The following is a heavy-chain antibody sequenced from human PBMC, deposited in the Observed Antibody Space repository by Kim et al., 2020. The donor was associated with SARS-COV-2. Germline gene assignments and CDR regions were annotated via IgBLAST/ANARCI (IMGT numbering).Heavy chain of an antibody. D-gene: IGHD3-22*01. CDR3: ARGEGYYQTLEYFQH. J-gene: IGHJ1*01. V-gene: IGHV4-31*01. Sequence: NPSLKSQVTISVDTSKNQFSLKLSSVTAADTAVYYCARGEGYYQTLEYFQHWGQGTLVTVSS.